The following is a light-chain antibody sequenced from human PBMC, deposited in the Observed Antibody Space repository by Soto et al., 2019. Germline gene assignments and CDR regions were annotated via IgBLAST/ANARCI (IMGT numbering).Light chain of an antibody. CDR3: QSYDSSLSGYV. CDR2: GNN. Sequence: SVLTQPPSVSGSAGQRVNISCTGSSANIGAAYNVDGYQQLPGTAPQLLIYGNNNRPSGVPSRFSCSKSGTSASLAIAGLXAEDEGDYYCQSYDSSLSGYVFGTRTKVTGL. CDR1: SANIGAAYN. J-gene: IGLJ1*01. V-gene: IGLV1-40*01.